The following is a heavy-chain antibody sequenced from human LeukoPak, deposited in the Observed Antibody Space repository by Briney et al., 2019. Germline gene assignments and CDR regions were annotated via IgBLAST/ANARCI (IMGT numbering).Heavy chain of an antibody. J-gene: IGHJ4*02. CDR2: IYSGGST. Sequence: GGSLRLSCAVSGFTVSSNHMSWVRQAPGKGLEWVSVIYSGGSTDYADSVKGRFTISRDILKNTLYLQMNSLRAEDTAVYYCARGPAGYNWGQGALVTVSS. CDR3: ARGPAGYN. D-gene: IGHD1-1*01. V-gene: IGHV3-53*01. CDR1: GFTVSSNH.